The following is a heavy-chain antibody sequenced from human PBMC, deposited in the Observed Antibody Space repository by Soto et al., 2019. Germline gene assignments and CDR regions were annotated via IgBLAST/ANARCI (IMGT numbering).Heavy chain of an antibody. V-gene: IGHV3-30*18. Sequence: GGSLRLSCAASGFTFSSYAMSWVRQAPGKGLEWVAVISYDGSNKYYADSVKGRFTISRDNSKNTLYLQMNSLRAEDTAVYYCAKDKGYSGLAEIDYWGQGTLVTVSS. CDR1: GFTFSSYA. J-gene: IGHJ4*02. D-gene: IGHD5-12*01. CDR3: AKDKGYSGLAEIDY. CDR2: ISYDGSNK.